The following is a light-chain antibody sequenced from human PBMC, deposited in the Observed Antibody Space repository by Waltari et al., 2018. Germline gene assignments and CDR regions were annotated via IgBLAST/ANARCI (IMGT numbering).Light chain of an antibody. Sequence: SCSASQCVSSYLAWCQQKSGRAPRLPIYDASNRATGIPARFSGGGSGTDFTLTISSLGPEDFAVYYCQQRSDWLLTFGGGTKVEIK. J-gene: IGKJ4*01. CDR1: QCVSSY. CDR2: DAS. V-gene: IGKV3-11*01. CDR3: QQRSDWLLT.